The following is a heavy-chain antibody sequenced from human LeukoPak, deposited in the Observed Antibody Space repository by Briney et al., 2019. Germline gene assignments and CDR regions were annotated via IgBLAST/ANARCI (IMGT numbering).Heavy chain of an antibody. CDR2: IYHSGNT. D-gene: IGHD3-3*01. Sequence: SETLSLTCTVSGYSISSGYYWGWIRQPPGKGLEWVASIYHSGNTYYNPSLKSRVTISVDTSKNQFSLKLSSVTAADTAVYYCARRHGFWSGYPNWGQGTLVTVSS. CDR1: GYSISSGYY. V-gene: IGHV4-38-2*02. J-gene: IGHJ4*02. CDR3: ARRHGFWSGYPN.